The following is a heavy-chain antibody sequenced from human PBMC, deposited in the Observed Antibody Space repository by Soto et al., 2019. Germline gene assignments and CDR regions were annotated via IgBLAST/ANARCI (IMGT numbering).Heavy chain of an antibody. CDR3: ARHWLQSWFDP. J-gene: IGHJ5*02. CDR1: NGVNRGSRCY. CDR2: IYYSGST. V-gene: IGHV4-39*01. D-gene: IGHD4-4*01. Sequence: SCTESHTGTVANGVNRGSRCYRGWIRQPPGKGLEWIGSIYYSGSTYSNPSLKSRVTISVDTSKNQFSLKLSSVTAADTAVYYCARHWLQSWFDPWGQGTLVTVS.